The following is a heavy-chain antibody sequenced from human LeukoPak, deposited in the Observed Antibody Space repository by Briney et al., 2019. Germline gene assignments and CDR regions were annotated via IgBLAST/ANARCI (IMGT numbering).Heavy chain of an antibody. CDR1: GFTFSSYE. CDR3: ARGRGYIAGGLDY. CDR2: ISSSGSTI. V-gene: IGHV3-48*03. Sequence: PGGSLRLSCAASGFTFSSYEMNWVRQAPGRGLEWVSYISSSGSTIYYADSVKGRFTISRDNSKNTLYLQMNSLRAEDTAVYYCARGRGYIAGGLDYWGQGTLVTVSS. J-gene: IGHJ4*02. D-gene: IGHD2-15*01.